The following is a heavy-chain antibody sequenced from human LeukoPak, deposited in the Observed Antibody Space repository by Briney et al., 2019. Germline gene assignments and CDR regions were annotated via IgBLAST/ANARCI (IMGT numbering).Heavy chain of an antibody. J-gene: IGHJ6*02. CDR2: ISYDGSNK. D-gene: IGHD3-10*01. CDR1: GFTFSSYG. Sequence: GRSLRLSCAASGFTFSSYGMHWGRQAAGKGLEWVAVISYDGSNKYYADSVKGRFTISRDNSKNTLYLQMNSLRAEDTAVYYCAKDYGSGSWLRMDVWGQGTTVTVSS. V-gene: IGHV3-30*18. CDR3: AKDYGSGSWLRMDV.